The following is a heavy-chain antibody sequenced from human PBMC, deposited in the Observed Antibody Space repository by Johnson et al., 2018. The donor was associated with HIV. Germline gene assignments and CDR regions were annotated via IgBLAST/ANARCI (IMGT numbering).Heavy chain of an antibody. J-gene: IGHJ3*02. CDR1: GFTFSDYY. CDR2: INSDGSST. D-gene: IGHD2-8*02. CDR3: ARASCPGDICHSCDI. Sequence: QVQLVESGGGLVKPGGSLRLSCAVSGFTFSDYYMSWIRQTPGKGLEWVSRINSDGSSTSYADSLQGRFTISRDNAANSLYLQINSLRVEDTAVYSFARASCPGDICHSCDIWGQGTMVTVSS. V-gene: IGHV3-11*04.